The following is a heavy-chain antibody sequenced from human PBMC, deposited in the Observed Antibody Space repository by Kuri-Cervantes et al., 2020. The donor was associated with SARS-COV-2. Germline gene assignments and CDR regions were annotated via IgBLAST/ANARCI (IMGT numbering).Heavy chain of an antibody. CDR3: ARSGYSYGPETQGAFDI. Sequence: GSLRLSCTVSGGSISSSSYYWGWIRQPPGKGLEWIGSIYYSGSTYYNPSLKSRVAISVDTSKNQFSLKLSSATAADTAVYYCARSGYSYGPETQGAFDIRGQGTMVTVSS. CDR1: GGSISSSSYY. CDR2: IYYSGST. D-gene: IGHD5-18*01. V-gene: IGHV4-39*07. J-gene: IGHJ3*02.